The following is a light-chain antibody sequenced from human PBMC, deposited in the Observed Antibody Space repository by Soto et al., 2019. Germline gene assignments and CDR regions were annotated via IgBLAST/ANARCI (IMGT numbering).Light chain of an antibody. CDR2: GAS. V-gene: IGKV3-20*01. J-gene: IGKJ1*01. CDR1: QSVSSY. Sequence: EIVLTQSPGTLSLCPGEIATLSCRASQSVSSYLAWYQQKPGQAPRLLIYGASSRATGIPDWFSASGCGTDLTLTLSRVESEDFGVDYCQQYGSSSRTFGQGTKVEIK. CDR3: QQYGSSSRT.